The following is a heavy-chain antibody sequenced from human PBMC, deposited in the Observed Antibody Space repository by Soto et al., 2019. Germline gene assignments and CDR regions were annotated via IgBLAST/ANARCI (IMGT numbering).Heavy chain of an antibody. CDR3: ATKGGRAVSVDY. D-gene: IGHD2-15*01. J-gene: IGHJ4*02. CDR1: GFTFSSYA. V-gene: IGHV3-23*01. Sequence: EVQLLESGGGLVQPGGSLRLSCAASGFTFSSYAMSWVRQAPGKGLEWVSAISGSGGSTYYADSVKGRFTISRDNSKNTLYLHMNSLRAEDTAVYYCATKGGRAVSVDYWGQGTLVTVSS. CDR2: ISGSGGST.